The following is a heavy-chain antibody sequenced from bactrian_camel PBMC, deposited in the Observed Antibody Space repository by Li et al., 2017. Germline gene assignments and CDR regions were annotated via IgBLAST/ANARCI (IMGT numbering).Heavy chain of an antibody. D-gene: IGHD3*01. CDR2: IKSVGKL. V-gene: IGHV3S60*01. CDR1: GFTFDDSD. CDR3: AATQTAMDYVLPSCPTGLWGY. J-gene: IGHJ6*01. Sequence: QLVESGGGSAQAGGSMRLSCTASGFTFDDSDMAWYRQAPGNECEMVSSIKSVGKLYYAESVKGRFAISRDNAKNTLYLQMNGLKPEDTAVYYCAATQTAMDYVLPSCPTGLWGYWGQGTQVTVS.